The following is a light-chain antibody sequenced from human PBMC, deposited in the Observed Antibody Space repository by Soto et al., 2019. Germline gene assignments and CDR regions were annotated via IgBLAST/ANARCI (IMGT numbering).Light chain of an antibody. CDR1: QSVSSN. Sequence: EIVMTQSPATLSVSPGERATLSCRASQSVSSNLAWYQQKPGQAPRLLIYGASTRATGISARFSGSGSGTEFTLTISSLQSEDFAVYYCHQYNNWPPWTFDQGTKVEIK. CDR2: GAS. CDR3: HQYNNWPPWT. J-gene: IGKJ1*01. V-gene: IGKV3-15*01.